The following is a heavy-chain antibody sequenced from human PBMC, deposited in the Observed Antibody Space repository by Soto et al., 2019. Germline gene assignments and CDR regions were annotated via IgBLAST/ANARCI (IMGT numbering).Heavy chain of an antibody. CDR3: AKDLEDYYDSSGYSYPGNY. D-gene: IGHD3-22*01. Sequence: GGSLRLSCAASGFTFSSFGMHWVRQAPGKGLEWVAVISYDGSNKKYADSVKGRFTISRDNSKNTLYLQMNSLRVEDTAVYYCAKDLEDYYDSSGYSYPGNYWGQGTLVTVSS. V-gene: IGHV3-30*18. J-gene: IGHJ4*02. CDR1: GFTFSSFG. CDR2: ISYDGSNK.